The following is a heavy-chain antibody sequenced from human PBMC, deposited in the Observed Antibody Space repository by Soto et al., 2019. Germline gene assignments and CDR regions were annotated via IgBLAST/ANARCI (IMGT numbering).Heavy chain of an antibody. V-gene: IGHV1-18*01. CDR3: ARDRPIYSSGWPFDY. D-gene: IGHD6-19*01. J-gene: IGHJ4*02. CDR1: GYTFTSYG. CDR2: ISAYNGNT. Sequence: QVQLVQSGAEVKKPGASVKVSCKASGYTFTSYGISWVRQAPGQGLAWMGWISAYNGNTNYAQKLQGRVTMTTDTSTSTAYMELRSLRSDDTAVYYCARDRPIYSSGWPFDYWGQGTLVTVSS.